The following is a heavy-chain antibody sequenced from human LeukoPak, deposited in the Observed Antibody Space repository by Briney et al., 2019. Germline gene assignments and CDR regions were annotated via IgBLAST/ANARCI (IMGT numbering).Heavy chain of an antibody. D-gene: IGHD3-22*01. CDR1: GFTFSSYG. CDR2: IRYDGSNK. V-gene: IGHV3-30*02. CDR3: ARQNYYDSSGYYSRPFWPSDFDY. J-gene: IGHJ4*02. Sequence: PGGSLRLSCAASGFTFSSYGMHWVRQAPGKGLEWVAFIRYDGSNKYYADSVKGRFTISRDNSKNTLYLQMNSLRAEDTAVYYCARQNYYDSSGYYSRPFWPSDFDYWGQGTLVTVSS.